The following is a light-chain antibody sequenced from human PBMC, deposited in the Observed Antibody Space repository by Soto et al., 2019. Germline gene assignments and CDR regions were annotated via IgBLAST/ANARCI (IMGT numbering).Light chain of an antibody. V-gene: IGKV1-39*01. CDR3: QQTFSRPYT. CDR2: AAS. CDR1: QTVRNN. Sequence: DIQMTQSPSSLSASVGDRVTITCRASQTVRNNLNWYQQKPGKAPELLIYAASTLAPGVPSRFRGSGSGTDFTLTVSSLQPEDFATYHCQQTFSRPYTFGQGTKLQIK. J-gene: IGKJ2*01.